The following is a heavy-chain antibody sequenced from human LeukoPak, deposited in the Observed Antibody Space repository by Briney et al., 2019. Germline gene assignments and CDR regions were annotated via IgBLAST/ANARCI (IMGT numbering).Heavy chain of an antibody. J-gene: IGHJ5*02. V-gene: IGHV3-23*01. Sequence: GGSLRLSCAASGFPFSSHAMSWVRQPPGKGLEWVAAISNGKTYYADSVRGRFAISRDDSTNTVYLHMNSLRDEDAALYHCVREAGYCAPVCVKTNWFDPWGQGTLVTVSS. CDR1: GFPFSSHA. D-gene: IGHD2-15*01. CDR2: ISNGKT. CDR3: VREAGYCAPVCVKTNWFDP.